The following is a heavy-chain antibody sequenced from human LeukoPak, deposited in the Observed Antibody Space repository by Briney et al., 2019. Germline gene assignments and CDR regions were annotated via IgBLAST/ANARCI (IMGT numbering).Heavy chain of an antibody. CDR2: IYHSGST. CDR3: ARGRPSSGSYYNY. D-gene: IGHD3-10*01. V-gene: IGHV4-38-2*02. Sequence: ASETLSLTCTVSGYSISSGYYWGWIRQPPGKGLAWIGSIYHSGSTYYNPSLKSRVTISVDTSKNQFSLKLSSVTAADTAVYYCARGRPSSGSYYNYWGQGTLVTVSS. CDR1: GYSISSGYY. J-gene: IGHJ4*02.